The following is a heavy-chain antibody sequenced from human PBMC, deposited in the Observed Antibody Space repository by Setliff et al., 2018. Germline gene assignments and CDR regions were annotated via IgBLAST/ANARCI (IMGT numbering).Heavy chain of an antibody. J-gene: IGHJ4*02. CDR2: ISSSGSTI. CDR1: GFTFSSYE. CDR3: ACPDILTGLYDY. Sequence: PGGSLRLSCAASGFTFSSYEMNWVRQAPGKGLEWVSYISSSGSTIYYADSVKGRFTISRDNAKNSLYLQMNSLRAEDTAVYYCACPDILTGLYDYWGQGTLVTFSS. V-gene: IGHV3-48*03. D-gene: IGHD3-9*01.